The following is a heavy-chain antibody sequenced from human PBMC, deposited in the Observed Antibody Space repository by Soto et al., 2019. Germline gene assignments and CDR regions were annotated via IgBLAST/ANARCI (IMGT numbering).Heavy chain of an antibody. CDR2: IYYSGST. Sequence: QVQLQESGPGLVKPSETLSLTCTVSGGSISSYYWSWIRQPPGKGLEWIGYIYYSGSTNYNPSLKSRVTLSVDTSKNQFSLKLSSVTAADTAVYYCARVGGSHFDYWGQGTLVTVSS. CDR1: GGSISSYY. D-gene: IGHD1-26*01. V-gene: IGHV4-59*01. CDR3: ARVGGSHFDY. J-gene: IGHJ4*02.